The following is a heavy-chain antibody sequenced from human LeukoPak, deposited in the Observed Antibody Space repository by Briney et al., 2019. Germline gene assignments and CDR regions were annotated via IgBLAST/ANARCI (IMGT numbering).Heavy chain of an antibody. CDR3: ANGYRSPSGFDY. CDR1: GFTFSSYG. Sequence: GGSLRLSCAASGFTFSSYGMHWVRQAPGKGLEWVAFIRYDGSNKYYADSVKGRFTISRDNSKNTLYPQMNSLRAEDTAVYYCANGYRSPSGFDYWGQGTLVTVSS. D-gene: IGHD5-18*01. V-gene: IGHV3-30*02. J-gene: IGHJ4*02. CDR2: IRYDGSNK.